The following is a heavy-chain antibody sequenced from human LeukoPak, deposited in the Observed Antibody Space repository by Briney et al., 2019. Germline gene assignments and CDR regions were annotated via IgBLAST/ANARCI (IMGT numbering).Heavy chain of an antibody. V-gene: IGHV4-61*08. CDR1: GGSISSGGYS. D-gene: IGHD1-26*01. Sequence: SETLSLSCAVSGGSISSGGYSWSWIRQPPGKGLEWIGYIYYSGTTNYNPSLKSRVTISVDTSKNQFSLKLISVTAADTAVYYCARLAKIENRSLAYYFDYWGQGTLVTVSS. CDR3: ARLAKIENRSLAYYFDY. J-gene: IGHJ4*02. CDR2: IYYSGTT.